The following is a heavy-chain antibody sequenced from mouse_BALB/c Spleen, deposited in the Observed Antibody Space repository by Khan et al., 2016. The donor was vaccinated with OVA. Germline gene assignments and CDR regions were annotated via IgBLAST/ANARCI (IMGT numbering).Heavy chain of an antibody. CDR2: ISYSGST. CDR1: GYSITSGYG. V-gene: IGHV3-2*02. Sequence: EVQLQESGPGLVKPSQSLSLTCTVTGYSITSGYGWNWIRQFPGNKLEWMGYISYSGSTNYNPSFKSRISITRETSKNKFFLQLNSVTTEDTATSYCARTARITYWGQGTTLTVSS. CDR3: ARTARITY. D-gene: IGHD1-2*01. J-gene: IGHJ2*01.